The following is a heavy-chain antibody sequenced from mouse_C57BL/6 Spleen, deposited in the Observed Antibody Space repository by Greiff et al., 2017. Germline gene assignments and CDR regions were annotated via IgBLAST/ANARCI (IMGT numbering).Heavy chain of an antibody. CDR2: ISNGGGST. Sequence: EVKRVESGGGLVQPGGSLKLSCAASGFTFSDYYMYWVRQTPEKRLEWVAYISNGGGSTYYPDTVKGRFTISRDNAKNTLYLQMSRLKSEDTAMYYCARRGDPAYWGQGTLVTVSA. CDR1: GFTFSDYY. V-gene: IGHV5-12*01. J-gene: IGHJ3*01. CDR3: ARRGDPAY. D-gene: IGHD3-3*01.